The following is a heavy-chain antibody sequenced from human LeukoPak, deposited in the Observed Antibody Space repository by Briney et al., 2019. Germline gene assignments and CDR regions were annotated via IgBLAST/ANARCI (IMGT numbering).Heavy chain of an antibody. D-gene: IGHD4-17*01. Sequence: SETLSLTCTVSVGTTNRHYWSWIRQSPGARLEWIAYTHTSGRTKYNPSLKSRVTISLDTSKNQVSLKLYSVTAADTAVYFCARHYLYGDSSWDSWGPGNLVIVSS. J-gene: IGHJ4*02. CDR1: VGTTNRHY. CDR3: ARHYLYGDSSWDS. V-gene: IGHV4-4*09. CDR2: THTSGRT.